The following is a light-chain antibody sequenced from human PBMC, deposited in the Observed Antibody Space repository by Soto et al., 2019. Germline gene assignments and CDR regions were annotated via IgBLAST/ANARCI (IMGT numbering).Light chain of an antibody. J-gene: IGLJ1*01. CDR3: GTWDSSLSARYV. CDR2: ENN. Sequence: QSVLTQPPSVSAAPGQKVTISCSGSSSNIGNNYVSWYQQLPGTAPKLLIYENNKRPSGIPDRLSGSKSGTSATLGITGLQTGDEADYYCGTWDSSLSARYVFGTGTKVTVL. CDR1: SSNIGNNY. V-gene: IGLV1-51*02.